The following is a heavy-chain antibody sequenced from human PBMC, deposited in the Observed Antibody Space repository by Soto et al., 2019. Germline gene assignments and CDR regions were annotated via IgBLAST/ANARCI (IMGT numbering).Heavy chain of an antibody. V-gene: IGHV3-23*01. CDR3: ATGYSSSWYRPFDY. D-gene: IGHD6-13*01. CDR2: ISGSGGST. CDR1: GFTFSSYA. J-gene: IGHJ4*02. Sequence: GGSLRLSCAASGFTFSSYAMSWVRQAPGKGLEWVSAISGSGGSTYYADSVKGRFTISRDNSKNTLYLQMNSLRAEDTAVYYCATGYSSSWYRPFDYWGQGTLVTVSS.